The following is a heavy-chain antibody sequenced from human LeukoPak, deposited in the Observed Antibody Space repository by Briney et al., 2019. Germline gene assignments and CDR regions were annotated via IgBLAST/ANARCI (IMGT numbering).Heavy chain of an antibody. CDR2: IYHSGST. Sequence: PSETLSLTCTVSGYSISSGYYWGWIRQPPGKGLEWIGNIYHSGSTYYNPSLKSRVTISVDTSKNQFSLKLSSVTAADTAVYYCAGSLLWFGESPPLWRFDPWGQGTLVTVSS. J-gene: IGHJ5*02. V-gene: IGHV4-38-2*02. CDR3: AGSLLWFGESPPLWRFDP. D-gene: IGHD3-10*01. CDR1: GYSISSGYY.